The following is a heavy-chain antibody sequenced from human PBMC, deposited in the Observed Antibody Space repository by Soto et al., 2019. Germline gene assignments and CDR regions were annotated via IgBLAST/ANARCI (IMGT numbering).Heavy chain of an antibody. V-gene: IGHV3-23*01. J-gene: IGHJ4*02. D-gene: IGHD3-22*01. CDR3: AXNRGRGITMIVVPNFDY. CDR1: GFTFSSYA. CDR2: ISGSGGST. Sequence: GGSLRLSCAASGFTFSSYAMSWVRQAPGKGLEWVSAISGSGGSTYYADSVKGRFTISRDNSKNTLYLQMNSLRAEDTAVYYCAXNRGRGITMIVVPNFDYWGQGTLVTVSS.